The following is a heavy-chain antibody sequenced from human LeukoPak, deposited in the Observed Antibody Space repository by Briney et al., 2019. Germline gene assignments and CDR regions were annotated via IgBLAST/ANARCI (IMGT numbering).Heavy chain of an antibody. Sequence: GGSLRLSCAASGFTFSSYGMHWVRQAPGKGLEWVAVISYDGSNKYYADSVKGRFTISRDNSKNTLYLQMNSLRAEETAVYYCGKDSAYYGSGSFCYYYGMDVWGQGTTVTVSS. J-gene: IGHJ6*02. CDR1: GFTFSSYG. CDR2: ISYDGSNK. D-gene: IGHD3-10*01. CDR3: GKDSAYYGSGSFCYYYGMDV. V-gene: IGHV3-30*18.